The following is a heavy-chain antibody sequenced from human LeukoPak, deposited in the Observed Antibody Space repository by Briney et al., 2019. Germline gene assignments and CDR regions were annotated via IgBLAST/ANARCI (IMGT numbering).Heavy chain of an antibody. J-gene: IGHJ3*02. D-gene: IGHD3-22*01. CDR1: GGTFSSYA. V-gene: IGHV1-69*05. Sequence: GSSVKASCKASGGTFSSYAISWVRQAPGQGLEWMGRIIPIFGTANYAQKFQGRVTITTDESTSTAYMELSSLRSEDTAVYYCARAHYYDSSGYLIWGQGTMVTVSS. CDR3: ARAHYYDSSGYLI. CDR2: IIPIFGTA.